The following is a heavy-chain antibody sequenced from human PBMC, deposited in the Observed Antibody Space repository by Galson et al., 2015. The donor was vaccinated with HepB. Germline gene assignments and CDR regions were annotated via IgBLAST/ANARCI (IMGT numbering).Heavy chain of an antibody. V-gene: IGHV3-21*01. J-gene: IGHJ5*02. D-gene: IGHD2-15*01. CDR1: GFTFSSYS. CDR3: ARSLADIVVVASRLGWFDP. CDR2: ISSSSSYI. Sequence: SLRLSCAASGFTFSSYSMNWVRQAPGKGLEWVSSISSSSSYIYYADSVKGRFTISRDNAKNSLYLQMNSLRAEDTAVYYCARSLADIVVVASRLGWFDPWGQGTLVTVSS.